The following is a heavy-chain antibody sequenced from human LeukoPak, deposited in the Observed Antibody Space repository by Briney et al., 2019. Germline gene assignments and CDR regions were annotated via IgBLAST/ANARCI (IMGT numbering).Heavy chain of an antibody. D-gene: IGHD3-9*01. Sequence: SETLSLTCTVSGGSISSSSSYWGWIRQPPGMGLEYIGSIYYSGSTYYNPSLKSRVSISVDTSKNQFSLTLSSVTAADTAVYYCARHYYFDYLFQWFDPWGQGTLVTVSS. CDR3: ARHYYFDYLFQWFDP. CDR1: GGSISSSSSY. J-gene: IGHJ5*02. V-gene: IGHV4-39*01. CDR2: IYYSGST.